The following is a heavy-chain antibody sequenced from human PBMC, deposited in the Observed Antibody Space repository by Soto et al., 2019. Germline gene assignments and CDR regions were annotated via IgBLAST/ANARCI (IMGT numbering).Heavy chain of an antibody. CDR1: GNSFGSDG. CDR2: ISGFNGQT. V-gene: IGHV1-18*01. CDR3: ARVDPRGVAVVRDY. J-gene: IGHJ4*02. D-gene: IGHD3-10*01. Sequence: ASVKVSFKAVGNSFGSDGVCCVRQAPGQGLEWMGWISGFNGQTNYALKFQGRVTLTTDTSTSTAYMELRSLRSDDTAVYFCARVDPRGVAVVRDYWAQGTLVTVS.